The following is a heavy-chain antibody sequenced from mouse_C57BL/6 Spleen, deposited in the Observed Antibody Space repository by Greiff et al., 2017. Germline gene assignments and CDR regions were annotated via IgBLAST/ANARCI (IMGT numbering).Heavy chain of an antibody. CDR2: IDPSDSYI. CDR3: ARYYYGSSPYAMDY. Sequence: QVHVKQPGPELVMPGASVKLSCKVSGYTFTSYWMHWVKQRPGQDFEWIGEIDPSDSYINYNQKFKGKSTLTVDKSSSTAYMQLSSLTSEDSAVYYCARYYYGSSPYAMDYWGQGTSVTVSS. V-gene: IGHV1-69*01. CDR1: GYTFTSYW. J-gene: IGHJ4*01. D-gene: IGHD1-1*01.